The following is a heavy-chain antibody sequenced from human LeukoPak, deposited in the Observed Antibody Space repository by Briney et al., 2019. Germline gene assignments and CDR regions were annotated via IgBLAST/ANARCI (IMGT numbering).Heavy chain of an antibody. V-gene: IGHV3-11*01. CDR2: ISSSGSTI. CDR1: GFTLSDYY. J-gene: IGHJ6*02. CDR3: ARDLAVAGIKVGYYGMDV. D-gene: IGHD6-19*01. Sequence: KSGGSLRLSCAASGFTLSDYYMSWIRQAPGKGLEWVSYISSSGSTIYYADSVKGRFTISRDNAKNSLYLQMNSLRAEDTAVYYCARDLAVAGIKVGYYGMDVWGQGTTVTVSS.